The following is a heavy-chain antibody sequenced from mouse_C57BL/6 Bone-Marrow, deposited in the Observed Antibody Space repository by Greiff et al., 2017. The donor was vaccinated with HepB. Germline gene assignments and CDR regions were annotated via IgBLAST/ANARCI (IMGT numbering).Heavy chain of an antibody. J-gene: IGHJ4*01. Sequence: KLVESGGLFPKPGGSPKLSCAASGPTFSDYGIHWVRQAPEKGLEWVAYISSGSSTIYYADTVKGRFTISRDNAKNTLFLQIPSLRSEDTAMYYCARCYDYDKSAMDYWGQGTSVTVSS. V-gene: IGHV5-17*01. CDR3: ARCYDYDKSAMDY. CDR1: GPTFSDYG. D-gene: IGHD2-4*01. CDR2: ISSGSSTI.